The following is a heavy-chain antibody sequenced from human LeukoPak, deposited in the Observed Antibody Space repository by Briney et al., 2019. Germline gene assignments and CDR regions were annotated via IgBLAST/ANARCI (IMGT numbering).Heavy chain of an antibody. Sequence: SVKASCKASGGTFSSYAISWVRQAPGQGLEWMGGIIPIFGTANYAQKFQGRVTITADESTSTAYMELSSLRSEDTAVYYCARDRAEYGGNSLGYWGQGTLVTVSS. V-gene: IGHV1-69*13. CDR2: IIPIFGTA. D-gene: IGHD4-23*01. J-gene: IGHJ4*02. CDR1: GGTFSSYA. CDR3: ARDRAEYGGNSLGY.